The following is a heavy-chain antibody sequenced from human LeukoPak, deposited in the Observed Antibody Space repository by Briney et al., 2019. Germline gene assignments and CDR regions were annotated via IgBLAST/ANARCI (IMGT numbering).Heavy chain of an antibody. J-gene: IGHJ4*02. V-gene: IGHV3-64*01. CDR2: ISSTGGST. CDR1: GFTFSSYA. CDR3: ARGRSNSWHPFDY. Sequence: GGSLRPSCAASGFTFSSYALHWVRQAPGKGLEYVSGISSTGGSTYYANSVKGRFTISRDNSKNTLYLQMGSLRAEDMAVYFCARGRSNSWHPFDYWGQGTLVTVSS. D-gene: IGHD6-13*01.